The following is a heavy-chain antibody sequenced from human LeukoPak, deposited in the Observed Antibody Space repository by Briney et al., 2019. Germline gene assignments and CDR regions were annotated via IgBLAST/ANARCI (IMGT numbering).Heavy chain of an antibody. V-gene: IGHV3-23*01. J-gene: IGHJ4*02. D-gene: IGHD3-16*01. CDR2: ISGSGGST. CDR1: GFTFSSYA. CDR3: ARCGRGGLIDY. Sequence: GGSLRLSCAASGFTFSSYAMSWVRQAPGKGLEWVSAISGSGGSTYYADSVKGRFTISRDNAKNSLYLQMNSLRAEDTALYYCARCGRGGLIDYWGQGTLVTVSS.